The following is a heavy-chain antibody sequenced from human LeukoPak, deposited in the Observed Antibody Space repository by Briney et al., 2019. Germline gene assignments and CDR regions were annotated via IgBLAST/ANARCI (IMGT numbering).Heavy chain of an antibody. Sequence: PGGSLRLSRGASGFIFSSYWMSWVRQAPRKGVERVANIKQDGSGKYYVDSVKSRFTISRDNAKNSLYLQMNSLRAEDTALYYCARDLFSLGDTADIWFDPWGQGTLVTVSS. CDR3: ARDLFSLGDTADIWFDP. V-gene: IGHV3-7*01. CDR2: IKQDGSGK. CDR1: GFIFSSYW. J-gene: IGHJ5*02. D-gene: IGHD3-10*01.